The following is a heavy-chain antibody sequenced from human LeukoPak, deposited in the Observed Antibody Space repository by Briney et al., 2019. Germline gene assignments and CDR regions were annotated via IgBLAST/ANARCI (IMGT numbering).Heavy chain of an antibody. CDR1: GFTFSSYA. Sequence: TGGSLRLSCAASGFTFSSYAMHWVRQAPGKGLEWVAVISYDGSNKYYADSVKGRSTISRDNSKNTLYLQMNSLRAEDTAVYYCARGPPLVMFYYYYGMDVWGQGTTVTVSS. CDR3: ARGPPLVMFYYYYGMDV. J-gene: IGHJ6*02. V-gene: IGHV3-30-3*01. D-gene: IGHD2-8*02. CDR2: ISYDGSNK.